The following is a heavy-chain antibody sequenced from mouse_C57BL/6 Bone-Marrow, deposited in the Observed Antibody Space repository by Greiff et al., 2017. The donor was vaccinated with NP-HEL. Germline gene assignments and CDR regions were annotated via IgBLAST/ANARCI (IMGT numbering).Heavy chain of an antibody. V-gene: IGHV5-15*01. CDR2: ISNLAYSI. J-gene: IGHJ3*01. CDR1: GFTFSDYG. Sequence: EVQRVESGGGLVQPGGSLKLSCAASGFTFSDYGMAWVRQAPRKGPEWVAFISNLAYSIYYADTVTGRFTISRENAKNTLYLEMSSLRSEDTAMYYCARHGRFTWFAYWGQGTLVTVSA. D-gene: IGHD4-1*01. CDR3: ARHGRFTWFAY.